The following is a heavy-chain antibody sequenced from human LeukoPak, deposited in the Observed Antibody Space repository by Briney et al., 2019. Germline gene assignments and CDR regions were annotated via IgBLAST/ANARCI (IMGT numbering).Heavy chain of an antibody. Sequence: PGGSLRLSCAASGFTFSSYSMNWVRQAPGQGLEWVSSISSGSSYINYADSVKGRFTISRDITKNSLYLQMNSLRAEDTAVYYCARDSPYGTAGYWGQGTLVTVFS. CDR3: ARDSPYGTAGY. CDR2: ISSGSSYI. J-gene: IGHJ4*02. V-gene: IGHV3-21*01. D-gene: IGHD2-8*02. CDR1: GFTFSSYS.